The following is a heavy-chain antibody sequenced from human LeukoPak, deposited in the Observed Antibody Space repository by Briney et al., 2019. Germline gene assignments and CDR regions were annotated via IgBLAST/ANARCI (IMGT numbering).Heavy chain of an antibody. CDR3: ASLGGYSYGQVDY. V-gene: IGHV3-30*19. J-gene: IGHJ4*02. CDR1: GYSFTSYW. D-gene: IGHD5-18*01. CDR2: ISYDGSNK. Sequence: GESLKISCKGSGYSFTSYWIGWVRQAPGKGLEWVAVISYDGSNKYYADSVKGRFTISRDNSKNTLYLQMNSLRAEDAAVYYCASLGGYSYGQVDYWGQGTLVTVSS.